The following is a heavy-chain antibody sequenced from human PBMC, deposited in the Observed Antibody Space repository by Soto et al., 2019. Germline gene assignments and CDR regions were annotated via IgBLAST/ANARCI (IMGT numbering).Heavy chain of an antibody. CDR1: GGSISSYY. CDR3: ARSSMVRGVIQY. D-gene: IGHD3-10*01. V-gene: IGHV4-59*13. CDR2: IYYSGST. J-gene: IGHJ4*02. Sequence: SETLSLTCTVSGGSISSYYWSWIRQPPGKGLEWIGYIYYSGSTNYNPSLKSRVTISVDTSKNQFSLKLSSVTAADTAVYYCARSSMVRGVIQYWGQGTLVTVSS.